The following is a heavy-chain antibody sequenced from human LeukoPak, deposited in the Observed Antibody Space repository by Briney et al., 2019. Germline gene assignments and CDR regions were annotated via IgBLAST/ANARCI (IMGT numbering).Heavy chain of an antibody. J-gene: IGHJ4*02. V-gene: IGHV4-34*01. D-gene: IGHD1-26*01. CDR3: ARGPLGATTFFDY. Sequence: PSETLSLTCAVYGGSFSGYYWSWIRQPPGKGLEWIGEINHSGSTNYNPSLKSRVTISVGTSKNQFSLKLSSVTAADTAVYYCARGPLGATTFFDYWGQGTLVTVSS. CDR2: INHSGST. CDR1: GGSFSGYY.